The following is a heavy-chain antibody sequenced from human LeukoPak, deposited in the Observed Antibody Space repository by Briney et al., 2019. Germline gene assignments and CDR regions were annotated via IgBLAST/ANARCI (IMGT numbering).Heavy chain of an antibody. CDR1: GYTFTSSY. CDR3: ARGGGVPNLAAVPATILYYYYYMDV. J-gene: IGHJ6*03. V-gene: IGHV1-46*01. D-gene: IGHD2-2*02. Sequence: EASVKVSCKASGYTFTSSYMHWVRQAPGQGLEWMGIINPSGGSTSYAHKFQDRVTMTRDMSTSTVYMELSSLRSKDTAVYYCARGGGVPNLAAVPATILYYYYYMDVWGKGTTVTVAS. CDR2: INPSGGST.